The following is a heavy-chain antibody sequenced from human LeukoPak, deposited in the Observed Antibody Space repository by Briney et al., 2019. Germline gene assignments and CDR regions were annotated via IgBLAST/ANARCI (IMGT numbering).Heavy chain of an antibody. CDR3: TTDQVASGAFDI. Sequence: GGSLRLSCAASGFTLSNAWMSWVRQAPGKGLEWVGRIKSKTDGGTTDYAAPVKGRFTISRDDSKNTLYLQMNSLKTEDTAVYYCTTDQVASGAFDIWGQGTMVTVSS. V-gene: IGHV3-15*01. CDR1: GFTLSNAW. CDR2: IKSKTDGGTT. J-gene: IGHJ3*02. D-gene: IGHD5-12*01.